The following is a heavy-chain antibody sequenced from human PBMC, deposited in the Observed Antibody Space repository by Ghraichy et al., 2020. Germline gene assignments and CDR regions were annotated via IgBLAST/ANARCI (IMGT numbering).Heavy chain of an antibody. CDR2: ISYSGST. CDR1: GGSISSSTYY. CDR3: ARQEGYEQHPGDFDP. D-gene: IGHD6-13*01. Sequence: SETLSLTCTVSGGSISSSTYYWVWIRQPPGKGLEWIGSISYSGSTYYNPSLKSRVTISVDTSKNQFSLKLSSVTAADTAVYYCARQEGYEQHPGDFDPWGQGTTVTVSS. V-gene: IGHV4-39*01. J-gene: IGHJ5*02.